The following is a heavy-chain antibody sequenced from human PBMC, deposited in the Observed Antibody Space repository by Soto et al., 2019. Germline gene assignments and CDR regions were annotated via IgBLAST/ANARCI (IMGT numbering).Heavy chain of an antibody. CDR3: ARGIYSTSSFFDS. D-gene: IGHD6-6*01. CDR1: GDSISTADYY. CDR2: IYYSGNT. J-gene: IGHJ4*02. Sequence: LSLTCTVSGDSISTADYYWNWIRQPPGKGLEWIGYIYYSGNTYYIPSLKSRVTISVDTSKNQISLKLNSVTAADTAVYYCARGIYSTSSFFDSWGQGTLVTVSS. V-gene: IGHV4-30-4*01.